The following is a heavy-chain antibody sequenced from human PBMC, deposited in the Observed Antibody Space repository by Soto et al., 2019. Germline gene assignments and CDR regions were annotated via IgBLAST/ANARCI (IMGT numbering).Heavy chain of an antibody. CDR3: ATVPGGPRYFYYLDV. D-gene: IGHD3-16*01. V-gene: IGHV1-8*01. Sequence: GPSVKVSCKASGDTFTNYEINWVRQATGQGLEWLGWVSLNTGNTGYAQRFQGRVSMTANPSISTAYMELSSLRSEDTAVYYCATVPGGPRYFYYLDVGGKGTTVTFPS. CDR1: GDTFTNYE. CDR2: VSLNTGNT. J-gene: IGHJ6*03.